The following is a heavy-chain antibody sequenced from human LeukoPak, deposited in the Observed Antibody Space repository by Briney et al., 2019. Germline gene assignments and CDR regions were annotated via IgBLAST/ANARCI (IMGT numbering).Heavy chain of an antibody. CDR3: ATRSNSGYEFFDY. Sequence: GESLKISCKGSGYSFTNYWIGWVRQMPGKGLEWMGIIYPGDSDTRYNPSFQGQVTISADKSISTAYLQWNSLKASDTAMFYCATRSNSGYEFFDYWGQGTLVTVSS. CDR1: GYSFTNYW. V-gene: IGHV5-51*01. J-gene: IGHJ4*02. CDR2: IYPGDSDT. D-gene: IGHD5-12*01.